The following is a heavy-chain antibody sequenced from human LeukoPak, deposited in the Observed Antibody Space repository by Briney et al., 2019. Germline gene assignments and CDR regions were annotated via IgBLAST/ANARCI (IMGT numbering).Heavy chain of an antibody. CDR2: ISGSGGST. CDR3: AKVPRWLVQVYFDY. V-gene: IGHV3-23*01. D-gene: IGHD6-19*01. J-gene: IGHJ4*02. Sequence: GGSLRLSCAASGFTFDDYGMSWVRQAPGKGLEWVSAISGSGGSTYYADSVKGRFTISRDNSKNTLYLQMNSLRAEDTAVYYCAKVPRWLVQVYFDYWGQGTLVTVSS. CDR1: GFTFDDYG.